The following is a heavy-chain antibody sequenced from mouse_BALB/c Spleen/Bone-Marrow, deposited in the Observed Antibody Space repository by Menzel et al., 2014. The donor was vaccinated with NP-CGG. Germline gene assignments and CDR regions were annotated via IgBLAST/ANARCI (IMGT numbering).Heavy chain of an antibody. D-gene: IGHD2-2*01. CDR3: ARSPYGYDGRDY. J-gene: IGHJ4*01. V-gene: IGHV5-17*02. CDR1: GFTFSSFG. CDR2: ISSGSSTI. Sequence: EVQLQESGGGLVQPGGSRKLSCAASGFTFSSFGMHWVRQAPEKGLEWVAYISSGSSTIYYADTVKGRFTISRDNPENTLFLQMTSLRSEDTAMYYCARSPYGYDGRDYWGQGTSVTVSS.